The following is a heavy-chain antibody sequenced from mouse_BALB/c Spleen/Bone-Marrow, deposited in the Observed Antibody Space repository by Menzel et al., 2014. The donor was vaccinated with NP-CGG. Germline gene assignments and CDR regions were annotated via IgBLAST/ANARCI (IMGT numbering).Heavy chain of an antibody. CDR1: GYSFTGYY. V-gene: IGHV1S34*01. Sequence: LVKTGASVKISCKASGYSFTGYYMHWVKQSHGKSLEWIGYISCYNGATSYNQKFKGKATFTVDTSSSTAYMQFNSLTSEDSAVCYCARGDCGDWYFDVWGAGTTVTVSS. CDR2: ISCYNGAT. CDR3: ARGDCGDWYFDV. J-gene: IGHJ1*01.